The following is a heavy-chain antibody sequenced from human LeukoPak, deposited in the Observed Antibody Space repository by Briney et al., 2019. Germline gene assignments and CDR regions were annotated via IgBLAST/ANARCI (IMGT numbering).Heavy chain of an antibody. V-gene: IGHV3-30*03. Sequence: QPGRSLRLSCAASGFTFSSYGMHWVRQAPGKGLEWVAIISYDGSNKYYADSVQGRFTISRDNSKNTLYLQMNSLKTEDTAVYYCNTGIAAAGDYWGQGTLVTVSS. CDR1: GFTFSSYG. J-gene: IGHJ4*02. CDR2: ISYDGSNK. CDR3: NTGIAAAGDY. D-gene: IGHD6-13*01.